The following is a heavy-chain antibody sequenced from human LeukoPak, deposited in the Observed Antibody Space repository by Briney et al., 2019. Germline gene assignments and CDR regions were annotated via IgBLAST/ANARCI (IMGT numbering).Heavy chain of an antibody. J-gene: IGHJ4*01. V-gene: IGHV3-21*04. CDR2: ISSSSSYI. CDR3: ATTRPYGTTWAGAFED. D-gene: IGHD6-19*01. CDR1: GFTFSSYS. Sequence: PGGSLRLSCAASGFTFSSYSMNWVRQAPGKGLEWVSSISSSSSYIYYADSVKGRFTISRDNAKNSLYLQMNSLRAEDTAVYYCATTRPYGTTWAGAFEDWGQGAPVTVSS.